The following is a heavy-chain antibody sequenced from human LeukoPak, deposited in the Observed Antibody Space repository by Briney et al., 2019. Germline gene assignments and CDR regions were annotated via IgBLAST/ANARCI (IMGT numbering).Heavy chain of an antibody. V-gene: IGHV3-9*03. CDR2: ISWNSDSI. CDR3: AKDIGFLYSSSSYFDY. Sequence: PGRSLRLSCAASGFTFGDYAMHWVRQAPGKGLEWVSGISWNSDSIGYADSVKGRFTISRDNAKNSLYLQMNSLRAEDMALYYCAKDIGFLYSSSSYFDYWGQGTLVTVSS. D-gene: IGHD6-6*01. CDR1: GFTFGDYA. J-gene: IGHJ4*02.